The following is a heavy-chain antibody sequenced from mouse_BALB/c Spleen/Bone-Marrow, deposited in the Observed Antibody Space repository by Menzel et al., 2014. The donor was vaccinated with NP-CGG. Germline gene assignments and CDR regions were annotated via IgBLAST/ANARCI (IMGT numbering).Heavy chain of an antibody. Sequence: EVKVVESGGGLVQPKGSLKLSCAASGFTFNTYAMNWVRQAPGKGLEWVARIRSKSNNYATYYADSVKDRFTISRDDSQSMLYLQMNNLTTEDTAMYYCVRQNYDYAWFAYWGQGTLVTVSA. D-gene: IGHD2-4*01. J-gene: IGHJ3*01. V-gene: IGHV10-1*02. CDR3: VRQNYDYAWFAY. CDR2: IRSKSNNYAT. CDR1: GFTFNTYA.